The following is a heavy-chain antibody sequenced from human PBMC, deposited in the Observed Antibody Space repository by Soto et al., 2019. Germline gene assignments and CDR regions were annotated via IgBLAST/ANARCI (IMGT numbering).Heavy chain of an antibody. Sequence: EVQLVESGGGLVQPGGSLRLSCAASGFTFSSYAMHWVRQAPGKGLEYVSAISSNGGSTYYANSVKGRFTISRDNSKNTLYLQMGSLRAEDMAVYYCARAPEVIGAFDIWGQGTMVTVSS. CDR1: GFTFSSYA. CDR3: ARAPEVIGAFDI. CDR2: ISSNGGST. D-gene: IGHD2-21*01. V-gene: IGHV3-64*01. J-gene: IGHJ3*02.